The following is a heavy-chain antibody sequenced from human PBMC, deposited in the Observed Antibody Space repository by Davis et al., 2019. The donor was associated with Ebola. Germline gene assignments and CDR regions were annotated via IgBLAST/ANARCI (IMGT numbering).Heavy chain of an antibody. CDR2: IYWDDDK. J-gene: IGHJ5*02. CDR1: GFSLSTSGVG. CDR3: PSRPPEYDYIWWSYRYDWFDP. Sequence: SGPTLVKPTPTLTLTCTFSGFSLSTSGVGVGWIRQPPRKALEWLAPIYWDDDKRYSPSLKSRPTITKDTSKNQVVLTMTNMDPVDTATYYCPSRPPEYDYIWWSYRYDWFDPWGQGTLVTVSS. V-gene: IGHV2-5*02. D-gene: IGHD3-16*02.